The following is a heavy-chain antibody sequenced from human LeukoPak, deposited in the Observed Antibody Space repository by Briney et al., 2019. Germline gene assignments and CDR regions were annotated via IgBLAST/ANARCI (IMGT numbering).Heavy chain of an antibody. CDR1: GFTFSSYG. V-gene: IGHV3-30*18. J-gene: IGHJ4*02. CDR3: AKDKSGEFDY. CDR2: ISYDGSNK. Sequence: GGSLRLSCAASGFTFSSYGTHWVRQAPGKGLEWVAVISYDGSNKYYADSVKGRFTISRDNSKNTLYLQMNSLRAEDTAVYYCAKDKSGEFDYWGQGTLVTVSS. D-gene: IGHD1-26*01.